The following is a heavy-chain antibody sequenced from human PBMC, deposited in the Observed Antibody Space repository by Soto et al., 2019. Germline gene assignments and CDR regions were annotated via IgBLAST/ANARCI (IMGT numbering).Heavy chain of an antibody. J-gene: IGHJ4*02. D-gene: IGHD2-21*02. CDR3: ARDRTTYCGGDCYFLD. Sequence: QVQLVQSGAEVKKPGSSVKVSCKASGGTFSSYAISWVRQAPGQGLEWMGGIIPLFGTANYAQKFQGRVTITADESTSTAYMELSSLRSEDTAVYYCARDRTTYCGGDCYFLDWGQGTLVTVSS. CDR2: IIPLFGTA. V-gene: IGHV1-69*12. CDR1: GGTFSSYA.